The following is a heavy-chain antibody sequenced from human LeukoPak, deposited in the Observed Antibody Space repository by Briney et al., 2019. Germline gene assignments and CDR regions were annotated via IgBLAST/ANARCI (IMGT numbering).Heavy chain of an antibody. J-gene: IGHJ4*02. CDR3: AKGRYSGDWSYYFDY. CDR2: ISGSGGDT. Sequence: GGSLRLSCAASGFTFSSYALSWVRQAPGKGLEWVSAISGSGGDTYYADSVKGRFTISRDNSKNTLYLQMNSLRAEDTAVYYCAKGRYSGDWSYYFDYWGQGTLVTVSS. V-gene: IGHV3-23*01. D-gene: IGHD6-19*01. CDR1: GFTFSSYA.